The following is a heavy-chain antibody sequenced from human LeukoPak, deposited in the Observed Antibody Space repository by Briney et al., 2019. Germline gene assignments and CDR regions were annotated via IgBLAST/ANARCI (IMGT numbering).Heavy chain of an antibody. J-gene: IGHJ4*02. V-gene: IGHV3-74*01. CDR2: INSDGSST. CDR3: APLYYGSGSYSGD. D-gene: IGHD3-10*01. CDR1: GFTFSSYS. Sequence: PGGSLRLSCAASGFTFSSYSMNWVRQAPGKGLVWVSRINSDGSSTSYADSVKGRFTISRDNAKNTLYLQMNSLRAEDTAVYYCAPLYYGSGSYSGDWGQGTLVTVSS.